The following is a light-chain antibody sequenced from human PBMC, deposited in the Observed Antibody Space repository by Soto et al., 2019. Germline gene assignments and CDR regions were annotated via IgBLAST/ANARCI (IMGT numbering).Light chain of an antibody. J-gene: IGLJ1*01. CDR3: QSYDVSLSVHYV. V-gene: IGLV1-40*01. Sequence: QSVLTQPPSVSGAPGQRVTISCTGSSSNIGSTYDVQWYQQLPGTAPKLLIHGNTDRPSGVADRFSGYKSGTSASLAIAGLQADDEAGYFCQSYDVSLSVHYVFGTGTKLTVL. CDR1: SSNIGSTYD. CDR2: GNT.